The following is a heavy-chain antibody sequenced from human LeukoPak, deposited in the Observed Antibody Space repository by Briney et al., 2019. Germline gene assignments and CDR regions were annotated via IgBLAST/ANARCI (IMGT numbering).Heavy chain of an antibody. CDR3: ARAPDSDSSGYSH. CDR1: GYTFTGYY. CDR2: INPYNGGT. V-gene: IGHV1-2*02. J-gene: IGHJ4*02. Sequence: GASVKVSCKASGYTFTGYYMHWVRQAPGQGLEWMAWINPYNGGTNYAQRFQSRVTVATDTSISTAYMELSRLRSDDTAVYYCARAPDSDSSGYSHWGQGTLVTVAP. D-gene: IGHD3-22*01.